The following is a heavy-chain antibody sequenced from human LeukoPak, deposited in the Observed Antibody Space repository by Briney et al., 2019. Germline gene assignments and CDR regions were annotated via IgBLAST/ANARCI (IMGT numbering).Heavy chain of an antibody. J-gene: IGHJ4*02. D-gene: IGHD3-9*01. CDR1: GFSFSIYN. CDR3: ARGGYFDWLPNDY. V-gene: IGHV3-21*01. CDR2: ISGSSSHV. Sequence: GGSLRLSCEASGFSFSIYNMNWVRLAPGKGLEWVSSISGSSSHVWYADSVKGRFTSSRDNAKNSLYLQMSSLRVEDTAVYYCARGGYFDWLPNDYWGQGTLVTVSS.